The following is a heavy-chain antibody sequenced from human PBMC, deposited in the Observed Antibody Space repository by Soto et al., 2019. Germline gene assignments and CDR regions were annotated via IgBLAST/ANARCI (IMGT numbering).Heavy chain of an antibody. Sequence: SVKVSCKASGFTFTSSAVQWVRQARGQRLEWIGWIVVGSGNTNYAQKFQERVTITRDMSTSTAYMELSSLRSEDTALYYCAKDDVSMVRGILDSWGQGTPVTVSS. D-gene: IGHD3-10*01. CDR3: AKDDVSMVRGILDS. CDR2: IVVGSGNT. J-gene: IGHJ4*02. V-gene: IGHV1-58*01. CDR1: GFTFTSSA.